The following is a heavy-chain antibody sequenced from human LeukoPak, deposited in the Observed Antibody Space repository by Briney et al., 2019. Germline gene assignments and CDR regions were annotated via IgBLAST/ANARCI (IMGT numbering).Heavy chain of an antibody. V-gene: IGHV3-30*18. Sequence: GRSLTLSCAASGFTFNTYGMHWVRQAPGKGLEWLASLSYDGSKRYYRDSVKGRFTISRDNSKNALFLQMNSLTAEDTAVYFCVKERHEWEVDYSYFQAWGQGTLVTVSS. CDR3: VKERHEWEVDYSYFQA. CDR2: LSYDGSKR. D-gene: IGHD1-26*01. J-gene: IGHJ1*01. CDR1: GFTFNTYG.